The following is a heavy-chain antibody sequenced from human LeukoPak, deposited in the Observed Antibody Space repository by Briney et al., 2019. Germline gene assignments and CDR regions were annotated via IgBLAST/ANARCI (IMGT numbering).Heavy chain of an antibody. J-gene: IGHJ4*02. D-gene: IGHD6-19*01. CDR1: GGTFSSYA. V-gene: IGHV1-69*01. CDR2: IIPSFSTA. CDR3: ARDQHSGSGWYGTSDF. Sequence: SVKVSCKASGGTFSSYAISWVRQAPGQGLEWMGGIIPSFSTANYAQKFQGRVTITADESTSTAYMELSSLRSVDTAVYYCARDQHSGSGWYGTSDFWGQGTLVTVSS.